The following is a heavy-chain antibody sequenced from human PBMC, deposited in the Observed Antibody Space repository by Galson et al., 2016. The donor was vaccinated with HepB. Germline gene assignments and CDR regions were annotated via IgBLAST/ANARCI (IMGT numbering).Heavy chain of an antibody. CDR1: GFTLSTYA. Sequence: SLRLSCAASGFTLSTYAIHWVRQAPGKGLEWVAVICSDDSILYYGNPVAGRFTISRDNSENTLSLQMDNLRDEDTAVYYCARDQGSGRWNKGWFDPWGQGTLVTVSS. J-gene: IGHJ5*02. V-gene: IGHV3-33*01. CDR3: ARDQGSGRWNKGWFDP. D-gene: IGHD1/OR15-1a*01. CDR2: ICSDDSIL.